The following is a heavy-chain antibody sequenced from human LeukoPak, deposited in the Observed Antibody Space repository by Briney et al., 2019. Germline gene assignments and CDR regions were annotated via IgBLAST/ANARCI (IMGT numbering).Heavy chain of an antibody. CDR3: ARDGGIAAAGLYGEAFDI. CDR2: ISVTGETS. J-gene: IGHJ3*02. D-gene: IGHD6-13*01. Sequence: GGSLRLSCAASGFTFGDHYMSWLRRAPGKGLEWLSHISVTGETSYKSLKGRFTISRDNGKSTLYLQMNSLRAEDTAVYYCARDGGIAAAGLYGEAFDIWGQGTMVTVSS. V-gene: IGHV3-11*04. CDR1: GFTFGDHY.